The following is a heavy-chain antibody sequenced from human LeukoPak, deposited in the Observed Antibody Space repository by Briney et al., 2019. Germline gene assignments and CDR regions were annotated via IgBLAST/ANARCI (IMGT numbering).Heavy chain of an antibody. J-gene: IGHJ6*03. Sequence: SVKVSCKASGGTFSSYAISWVRQAPGQGLEWMGGINPIFGTANYAQRFQGRVTITTDESTSTPYMEPCSLRSMDTALYYCARVRQQPKVYYYYYYMDVRGKGTTVTVFS. V-gene: IGHV1-69*05. CDR1: GGTFSSYA. D-gene: IGHD6-13*01. CDR3: ARVRQQPKVYYYYYYMDV. CDR2: INPIFGTA.